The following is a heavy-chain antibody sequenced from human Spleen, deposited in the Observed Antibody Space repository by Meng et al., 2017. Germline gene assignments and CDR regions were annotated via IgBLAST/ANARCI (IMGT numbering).Heavy chain of an antibody. Sequence: GGSLRLSCAASGFTFSSYAMSWVRQAPGKGLEWVSAISGSGGSTYYADSVKGRFTISRDNSKNTLYLQMNSLRAEDTAVYYCARERFGEYPDYYYGMDVWGQGTTVTVSS. J-gene: IGHJ6*02. CDR2: ISGSGGST. V-gene: IGHV3-23*01. CDR3: ARERFGEYPDYYYGMDV. CDR1: GFTFSSYA. D-gene: IGHD3-10*01.